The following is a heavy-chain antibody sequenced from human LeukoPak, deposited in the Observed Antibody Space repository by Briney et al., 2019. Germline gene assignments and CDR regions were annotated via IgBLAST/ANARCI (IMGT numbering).Heavy chain of an antibody. CDR1: GFAFSSYW. CDR3: AKGASMTTVTTPRY. V-gene: IGHV3-30*02. D-gene: IGHD4-17*01. CDR2: IRYDGSNK. Sequence: QSGGSLRLSCAASGFAFSSYWMHWVRQAPGKGLEWVAFIRYDGSNKYYADSVKGRFTISRDNSKNTLYLQMNSLRAEDTAVYYCAKGASMTTVTTPRYWGQGTLATVSS. J-gene: IGHJ4*02.